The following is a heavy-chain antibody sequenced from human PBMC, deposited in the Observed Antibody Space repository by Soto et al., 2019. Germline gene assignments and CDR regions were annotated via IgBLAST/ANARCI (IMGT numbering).Heavy chain of an antibody. Sequence: EVQLVESGGGLVQPGGSLRLSCAASGFTFSSYWMTWVRQAPGKGLEWVSNIKQDERKRYYVDSVEGRFTISRDNAKNSLFLQMNSLRAEATAVYYCARDSSPAYSSRWCAAFDSWGQGTMVTVSS. V-gene: IGHV3-7*05. J-gene: IGHJ3*02. CDR3: ARDSSPAYSSRWCAAFDS. CDR1: GFTFSSYW. D-gene: IGHD6-13*01. CDR2: IKQDERKR.